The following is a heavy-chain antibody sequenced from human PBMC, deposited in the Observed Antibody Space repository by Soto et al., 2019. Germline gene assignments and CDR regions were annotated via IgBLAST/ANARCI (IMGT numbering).Heavy chain of an antibody. D-gene: IGHD6-6*01. CDR3: ARELGYSSSSGDYYYYYGMDV. CDR2: TYYRSKWYN. J-gene: IGHJ6*02. Sequence: PSQTLSLTCAISGDSVSSNSAAWNWIRQSPSRGLEWPGRTYYRSKWYNDYAVSVKSRITINPDTSKNQFSLQLNSVTPEDTAVYYCARELGYSSSSGDYYYYYGMDVWGQGTTVTVSS. CDR1: GDSVSSNSAA. V-gene: IGHV6-1*01.